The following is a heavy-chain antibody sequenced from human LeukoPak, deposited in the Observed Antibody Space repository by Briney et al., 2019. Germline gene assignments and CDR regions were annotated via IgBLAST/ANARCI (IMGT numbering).Heavy chain of an antibody. J-gene: IGHJ5*02. D-gene: IGHD3-10*01. Sequence: SETLSLTCTVSGGSISSYYWSWIRQPPGKGLEWIGSIYYSGSTYYNPSLKSRVTISVDTSKNQFSLKLSSVTAADTAVYYCAGSFGELFWFDPWGQGTLVTVSS. CDR1: GGSISSYY. V-gene: IGHV4-59*05. CDR2: IYYSGST. CDR3: AGSFGELFWFDP.